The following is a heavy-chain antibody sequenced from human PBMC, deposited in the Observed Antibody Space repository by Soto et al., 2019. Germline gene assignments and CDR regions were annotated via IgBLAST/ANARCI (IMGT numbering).Heavy chain of an antibody. D-gene: IGHD2-2*01. J-gene: IGHJ6*02. Sequence: GGSLRLSCAASGFTFSSYEMNWVRQAPGKGLEWVSYISSSGSTIYYADSVKGRFTISRDNAKNSLYLQMNSLRAEDTAVYYCARDRIVVVPAAPYYYGMDIWGQGXTVTVSS. V-gene: IGHV3-48*03. CDR3: ARDRIVVVPAAPYYYGMDI. CDR1: GFTFSSYE. CDR2: ISSSGSTI.